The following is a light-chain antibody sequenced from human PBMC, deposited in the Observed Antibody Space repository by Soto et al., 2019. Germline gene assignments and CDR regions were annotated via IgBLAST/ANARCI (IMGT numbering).Light chain of an antibody. CDR2: AAS. V-gene: IGKV1-39*02. J-gene: IGKJ1*01. CDR3: LLDFRYFWA. Sequence: DIQMTQSPSSLSASLGDGVTITCRASQSISRRVSWYQQKPGKAPRLLIYAASNLQTGVPSRFSGSGSGTDFTLTISSLQPEDFATYYCLLDFRYFWAFGQGTKVDIK. CDR1: QSISRR.